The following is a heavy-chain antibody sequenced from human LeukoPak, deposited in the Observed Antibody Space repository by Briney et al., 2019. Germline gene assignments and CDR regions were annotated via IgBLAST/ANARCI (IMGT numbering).Heavy chain of an antibody. CDR2: INPNSGGT. Sequence: GASVTVSCKASGYTFTGYYMHWVRQAPGKGLEWMGWINPNSGGTNYAQKFQGRVTMTRDTSISTAYMELSRLRSDDTAVYYCARETCSSTSCCLAAVSWFDPWGQGTLVTVSS. D-gene: IGHD2-2*01. CDR1: GYTFTGYY. J-gene: IGHJ5*02. CDR3: ARETCSSTSCCLAAVSWFDP. V-gene: IGHV1-2*02.